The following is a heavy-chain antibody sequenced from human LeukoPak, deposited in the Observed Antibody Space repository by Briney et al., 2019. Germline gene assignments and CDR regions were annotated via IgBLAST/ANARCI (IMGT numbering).Heavy chain of an antibody. CDR2: ISAYNGNT. J-gene: IGHJ6*03. Sequence: ASVKVSCKASGYTFTSYDISWVRQAPGQGLEWMGWISAYNGNTNYAQKLQGRVTMTTDTSTSTAYMELRSLRSDDTAVYYCARDPYDFWSGYFSSTYYYYYYMDVWGKGTTVTVSS. V-gene: IGHV1-18*01. CDR3: ARDPYDFWSGYFSSTYYYYYYMDV. D-gene: IGHD3-3*01. CDR1: GYTFTSYD.